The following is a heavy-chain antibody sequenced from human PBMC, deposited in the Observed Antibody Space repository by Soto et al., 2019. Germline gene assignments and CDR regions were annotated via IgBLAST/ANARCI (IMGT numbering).Heavy chain of an antibody. D-gene: IGHD2-21*02. V-gene: IGHV4-30-4*01. CDR3: VRTARQGAVAPHWFDR. Sequence: TLSLTCTVSGPSIRSTDYYWSWIRQAPGKGLEWIGYVYYTGSTYYNPSLMSRLTISVDTSKNQFSLKLTSVTAAETAVYYCVRTARQGAVAPHWFDRWGQGTQVTVSS. CDR2: VYYTGST. CDR1: GPSIRSTDYY. J-gene: IGHJ5*02.